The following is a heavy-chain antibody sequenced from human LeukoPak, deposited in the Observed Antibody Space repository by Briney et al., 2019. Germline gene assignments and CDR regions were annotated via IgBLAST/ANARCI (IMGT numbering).Heavy chain of an antibody. CDR1: GFTFSSYS. CDR3: AKDRPTWPIDY. V-gene: IGHV3-23*01. CDR2: ISSSGGNT. Sequence: GGSLRLSCAASGFTFSSYSMSWVRQAPGKGLEWVSSISSSGGNTYYPDSVKGRFTISRDNSKNTMYLQMNSLRAEDTAVYYCAKDRPTWPIDYWGQGTLVTVSS. J-gene: IGHJ4*02. D-gene: IGHD5-12*01.